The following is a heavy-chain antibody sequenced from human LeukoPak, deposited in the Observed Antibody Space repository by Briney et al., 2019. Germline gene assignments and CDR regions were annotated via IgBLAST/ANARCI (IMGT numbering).Heavy chain of an antibody. Sequence: SETLSLTCAVSGGSISSTNWWNWVRQPPGKGLEWIGEIYRSGSTNYNPSLKSRVTISIDKSKNQFSLKLSSVTAADTAVYYCARVALYDSSGYNYFDYWGQGTLVTVSS. CDR3: ARVALYDSSGYNYFDY. V-gene: IGHV4-4*02. J-gene: IGHJ4*02. CDR1: GGSISSTNW. CDR2: IYRSGST. D-gene: IGHD3-22*01.